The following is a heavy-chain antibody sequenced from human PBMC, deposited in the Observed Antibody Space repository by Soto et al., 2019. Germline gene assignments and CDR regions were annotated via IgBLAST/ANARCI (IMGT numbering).Heavy chain of an antibody. V-gene: IGHV5-51*01. CDR2: IFPSDSDT. J-gene: IGHJ5*02. CDR3: ARKDKSGYFNWFDP. CDR1: GYRFTSYW. Sequence: RESLKISCRTSGYRFTSYWIAWVRQMPGKGLEWMGIIFPSDSDTRYSPSFQGQVTIPADRSTSTVFLQWASLKASDTAVYFCARKDKSGYFNWFDPWGQGTLVTVSS. D-gene: IGHD3-22*01.